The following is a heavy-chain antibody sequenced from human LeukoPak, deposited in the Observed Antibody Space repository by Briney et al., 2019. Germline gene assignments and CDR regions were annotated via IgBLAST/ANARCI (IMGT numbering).Heavy chain of an antibody. D-gene: IGHD2-2*01. V-gene: IGHV1-18*01. J-gene: IGHJ6*03. CDR3: ARVDCSSTSCRGLYYYYYMDV. CDR1: GYTFTTYG. CDR2: ISAYNANT. Sequence: ASVKVSCKASGYTFTTYGITWVRQAPGQGLEWMGWISAYNANTNYAQKFQGRVTITADGSTSAAYMELSSLRSEDTAVYYCARVDCSSTSCRGLYYYYYMDVWGKGTTVTVSS.